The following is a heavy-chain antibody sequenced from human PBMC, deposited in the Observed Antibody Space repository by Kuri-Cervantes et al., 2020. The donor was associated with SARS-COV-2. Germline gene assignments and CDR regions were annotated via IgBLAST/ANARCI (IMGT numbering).Heavy chain of an antibody. V-gene: IGHV4-30-4*08. D-gene: IGHD6-13*01. Sequence: SETLSLTCTVSGGSISSSSYYWSWIRQPPGKGLEWIGYIYYSGSTYYNPSLKSRVTISVDTSKNQFSLKLSSVTAADTAVYYCARVAAAAGTHYYYYYYMDVWGKGTTVTVSS. CDR3: ARVAAAAGTHYYYYYYMDV. J-gene: IGHJ6*03. CDR2: IYYSGST. CDR1: GGSISSSSYY.